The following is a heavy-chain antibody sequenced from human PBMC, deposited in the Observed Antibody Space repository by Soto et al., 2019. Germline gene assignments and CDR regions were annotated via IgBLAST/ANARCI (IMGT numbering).Heavy chain of an antibody. V-gene: IGHV1-24*01. CDR3: ATGKIQNYYYGMDV. J-gene: IGHJ6*02. CDR1: GYTLTELS. D-gene: IGHD1-1*01. CDR2: FDPEDGET. Sequence: ASVKVSCKVSGYTLTELSMHWVRQAPGKGLEWMGGFDPEDGETIYAQKFQGRVTMTEDTSTDTAYMELSSLRSEDTAVYYCATGKIQNYYYGMDVWGQGTTVTVSS.